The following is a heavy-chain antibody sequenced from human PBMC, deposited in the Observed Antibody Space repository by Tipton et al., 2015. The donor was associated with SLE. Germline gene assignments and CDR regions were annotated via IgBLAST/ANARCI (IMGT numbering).Heavy chain of an antibody. Sequence: TLSLTCTVYAGPFSGYYWSWIRQPPGKGLEWIGYIYYTGNTNYNPSLKSRVTMSVDTSKSQFSLKLTFVSAADTAIYYCARMGLCTTTTCNEGAFDVWGQGSMVTVSS. CDR2: IYYTGNT. J-gene: IGHJ3*01. D-gene: IGHD2-2*01. V-gene: IGHV4-59*07. CDR1: AGPFSGYY. CDR3: ARMGLCTTTTCNEGAFDV.